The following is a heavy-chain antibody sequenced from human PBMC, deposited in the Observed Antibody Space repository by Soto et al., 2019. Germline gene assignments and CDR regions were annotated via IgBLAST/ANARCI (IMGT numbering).Heavy chain of an antibody. J-gene: IGHJ4*02. CDR3: ARAQRGCSYGLGEQQLGRDDIHY. D-gene: IGHD5-18*01. V-gene: IGHV4-61*01. CDR2: IHYSGST. Sequence: QVQLQESGPGLVKPSATLSLTCTVSGGPDSSGSYYRSRIRQPPGKGLEWIGYIHYSGSTNYNPSLKSRVTISVHTSKNQCSLNRSSVTAADTPVDYCARAQRGCSYGLGEQQLGRDDIHYWGQGTLVTVSS. CDR1: GGPDSSGSYY.